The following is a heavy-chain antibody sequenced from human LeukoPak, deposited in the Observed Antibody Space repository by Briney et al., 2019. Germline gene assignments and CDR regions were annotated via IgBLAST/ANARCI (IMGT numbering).Heavy chain of an antibody. CDR2: IYHSGST. Sequence: NPSQTLSLTCAVSGGSISSGGYSWSWIRQPPGKGLEWIGYIYHSGSTYYNPSLKSRVTISVDRSKNQFSLKLSSVTAADTAVYYCARQEFDYYDSSGYYAYYFDYWGQGTLVTVSS. CDR1: GGSISSGGYS. CDR3: ARQEFDYYDSSGYYAYYFDY. J-gene: IGHJ4*02. D-gene: IGHD3-22*01. V-gene: IGHV4-30-2*01.